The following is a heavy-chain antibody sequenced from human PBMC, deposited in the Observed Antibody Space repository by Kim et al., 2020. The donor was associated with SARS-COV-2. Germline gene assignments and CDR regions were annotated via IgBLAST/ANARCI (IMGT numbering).Heavy chain of an antibody. CDR1: GFTFGDYA. V-gene: IGHV3-49*04. Sequence: GGSLRLSCTASGFTFGDYAMSWVRQAPGKGLEWVGFIRSKAYGGTTEYAASVKGRFTISRDDSKSIAYLQMNSLKTEDTAVYYCTTFPGVDAFDIWGQGTMVTVSS. J-gene: IGHJ3*02. CDR3: TTFPGVDAFDI. CDR2: IRSKAYGGTT. D-gene: IGHD3-10*01.